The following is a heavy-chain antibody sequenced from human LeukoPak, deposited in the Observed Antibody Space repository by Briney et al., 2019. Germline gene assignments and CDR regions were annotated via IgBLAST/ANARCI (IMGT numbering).Heavy chain of an antibody. CDR1: GFTFSTYS. J-gene: IGHJ3*02. Sequence: GGSLRLSCAASGFTFSTYSINWVRQAPGKGLEWVSVIYSGGSTYYADSVKGRFTTSRDNSKNTLYLQMNSLRAEDTAVYYCASGGTGGDAFDIWGQGTMVTVSS. V-gene: IGHV3-53*01. D-gene: IGHD2-15*01. CDR2: IYSGGST. CDR3: ASGGTGGDAFDI.